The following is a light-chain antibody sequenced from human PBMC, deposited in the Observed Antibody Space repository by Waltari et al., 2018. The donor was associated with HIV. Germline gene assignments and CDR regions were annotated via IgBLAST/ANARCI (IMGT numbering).Light chain of an antibody. CDR1: SSDVGGYNY. CDR2: DVS. CDR3: CSYAGSYTYV. Sequence: QSALTQPRSVSGSPGQSVTISCTGTSSDVGGYNYVSWYQQHPGKAPKVRIYDVSKRPSGVPDRFSGSKSGNTASLTSSVLQAEDEADYYCCSYAGSYTYVFGTGTKVTVL. J-gene: IGLJ1*01. V-gene: IGLV2-11*01.